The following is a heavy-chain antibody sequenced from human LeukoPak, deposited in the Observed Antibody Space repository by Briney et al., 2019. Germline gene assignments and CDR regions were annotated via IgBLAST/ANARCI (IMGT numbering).Heavy chain of an antibody. D-gene: IGHD6-19*01. V-gene: IGHV4-59*01. J-gene: IGHJ4*02. CDR2: ISDSGST. Sequence: SETLSLTCTGSGGSISSYYWSWIRQPPGKGLEWTGYISDSGSTHYHPSLKSRLTISVDTSKNQFSLKLSSVTAADTAMYYCARTRYSGGWFFDYWGQGTLVTVSS. CDR1: GGSISSYY. CDR3: ARTRYSGGWFFDY.